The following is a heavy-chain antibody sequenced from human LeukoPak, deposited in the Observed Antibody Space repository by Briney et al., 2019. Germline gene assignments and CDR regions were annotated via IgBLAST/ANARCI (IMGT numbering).Heavy chain of an antibody. J-gene: IGHJ3*02. CDR1: GFTFSSYA. D-gene: IGHD3-16*01. CDR2: ISGSGGST. Sequence: GGSLRLSCAASGFTFSSYAMSWVRQAPGKGLEWVSAISGSGGSTYCADSVKGRFTISRDNSKNTLYLQMDSLRVEDTAVYYCARGRDLPAFDIWGQGTLVTVSS. V-gene: IGHV3-23*01. CDR3: ARGRDLPAFDI.